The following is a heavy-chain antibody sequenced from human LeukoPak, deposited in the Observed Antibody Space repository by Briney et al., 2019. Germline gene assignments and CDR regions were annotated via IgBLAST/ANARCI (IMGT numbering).Heavy chain of an antibody. CDR1: GFTFSSYA. Sequence: GGSLRLSCAAFGFTFSSYAMHWVRQAPGKGLEWVAVISYDGSNKYYADSVKGRFTISRDNSKNTLYLQMNSLRAEDTAVYYCAREGLSTDAFDIWGQGTMVTISS. CDR2: ISYDGSNK. J-gene: IGHJ3*02. D-gene: IGHD3-16*02. V-gene: IGHV3-30*04. CDR3: AREGLSTDAFDI.